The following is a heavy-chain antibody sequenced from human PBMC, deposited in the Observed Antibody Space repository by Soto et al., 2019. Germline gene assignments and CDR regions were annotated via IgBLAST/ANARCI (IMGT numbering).Heavy chain of an antibody. Sequence: ASVKVSCKAAGYTFTSYAMHWVRQAPGQRREWMGWINAGNGNTKYSQKFQGRVTITRDTSASTAYMELSSLRSEDTAVYYCAGGSEGPGELLYGPYYYYGMDVWGQGTTVTVSS. CDR3: AGGSEGPGELLYGPYYYYGMDV. CDR1: GYTFTSYA. J-gene: IGHJ6*02. V-gene: IGHV1-3*01. CDR2: INAGNGNT. D-gene: IGHD2-2*02.